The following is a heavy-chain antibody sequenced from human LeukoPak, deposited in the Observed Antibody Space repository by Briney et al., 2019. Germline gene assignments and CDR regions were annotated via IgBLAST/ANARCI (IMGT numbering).Heavy chain of an antibody. D-gene: IGHD3-10*01. J-gene: IGHJ3*02. V-gene: IGHV3-21*01. CDR3: ARLYGSGYDAFDI. CDR2: IKSGGLYT. Sequence: PGGFLRLSCAASGFTFNTYGMKFVRHAPGGGVEWVSSIKSGGLYTYDTDSGKGRFTISRDNAKSSLYLQMNSLRAEDTAVYYCARLYGSGYDAFDIWGQGTMVTVSS. CDR1: GFTFNTYG.